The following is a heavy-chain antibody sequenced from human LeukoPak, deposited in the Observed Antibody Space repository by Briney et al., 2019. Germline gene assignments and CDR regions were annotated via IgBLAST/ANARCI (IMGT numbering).Heavy chain of an antibody. Sequence: PGRSLRLSCAASGFTFSSYAMHWVRQAPGKGLEWVAVISYDGSNKYYADSVKGRFTISRDNSKNTLYLQMNSLRAEDTAVYYRAREFTGLDYWGQGTLVTVSS. CDR3: AREFTGLDY. CDR2: ISYDGSNK. CDR1: GFTFSSYA. D-gene: IGHD1-14*01. J-gene: IGHJ4*02. V-gene: IGHV3-30*04.